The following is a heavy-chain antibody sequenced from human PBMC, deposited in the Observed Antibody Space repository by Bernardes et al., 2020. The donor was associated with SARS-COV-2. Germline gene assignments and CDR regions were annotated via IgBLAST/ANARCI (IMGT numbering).Heavy chain of an antibody. J-gene: IGHJ4*02. V-gene: IGHV4-38-2*01. CDR3: ARVAGWDIVVVVAAHGVYYFDY. Sequence: SEPLSLTCAVSGYSISSGYYWGWIRQPPGKGLEWIGSIYHSGSTYYNPSLKSRVTISVDTSKNQFSLKLSSVTAADTAVYYCARVAGWDIVVVVAAHGVYYFDYWGQGTLVTVSS. D-gene: IGHD2-15*01. CDR1: GYSISSGYY. CDR2: IYHSGST.